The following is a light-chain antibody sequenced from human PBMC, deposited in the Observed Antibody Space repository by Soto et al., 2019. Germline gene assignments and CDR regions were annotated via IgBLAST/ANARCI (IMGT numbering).Light chain of an antibody. CDR3: SSYSSGSTLYV. CDR1: SSNIGSNY. Sequence: QSVLTQPPSASGTPGQRVTISCSGGSSNIGSNYVNWYQQLPGTAPKLLIYSNNQRPSGVPDRFSGSKSGNTASLTISGLQAEDEADYHCSSYSSGSTLYVFGTGTKVTVL. J-gene: IGLJ1*01. V-gene: IGLV1-44*01. CDR2: SNN.